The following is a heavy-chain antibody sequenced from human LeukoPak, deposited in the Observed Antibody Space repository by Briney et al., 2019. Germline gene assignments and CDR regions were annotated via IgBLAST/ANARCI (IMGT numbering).Heavy chain of an antibody. CDR3: AGDRATSYFDY. CDR1: GFTFSSYG. J-gene: IGHJ4*02. D-gene: IGHD1-26*01. Sequence: PGRSLRLSCAASGFTFSSYGMHRVRQAPGKGLEWVAVIWDDGSNKYYTDSVKGRFTISRDNSKNTLYLQMNSLRAEDTAVYYCAGDRATSYFDYWGQGALVTISS. V-gene: IGHV3-33*01. CDR2: IWDDGSNK.